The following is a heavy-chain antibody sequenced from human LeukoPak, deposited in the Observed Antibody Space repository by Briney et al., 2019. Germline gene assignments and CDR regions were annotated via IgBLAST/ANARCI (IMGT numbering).Heavy chain of an antibody. Sequence: SVKVPCKASGGTFSSYAISWVRQAPGQGLEWMGGIIPIFGTANYAQKFQGRVTITADESTSTAYMELSSLRSEDTAVYYCARETQKVAGQGGPYFDYWGQGTLVTVSS. CDR2: IIPIFGTA. CDR3: ARETQKVAGQGGPYFDY. V-gene: IGHV1-69*13. J-gene: IGHJ4*02. CDR1: GGTFSSYA. D-gene: IGHD6-19*01.